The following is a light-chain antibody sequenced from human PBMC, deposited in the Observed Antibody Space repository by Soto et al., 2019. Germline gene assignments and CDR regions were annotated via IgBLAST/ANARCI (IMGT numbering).Light chain of an antibody. CDR2: GAS. V-gene: IGKV3-15*01. J-gene: IGKJ2*01. Sequence: EIVMTQSPATLSVSPGERASLSCRASQSVGSNLAWYQQTAGQAPRLLIYGASTRATGIPARFSGSGSGTEFTLTSSSLQSEDFAGYSCQQYTNWPYTFGQGTKLEIK. CDR1: QSVGSN. CDR3: QQYTNWPYT.